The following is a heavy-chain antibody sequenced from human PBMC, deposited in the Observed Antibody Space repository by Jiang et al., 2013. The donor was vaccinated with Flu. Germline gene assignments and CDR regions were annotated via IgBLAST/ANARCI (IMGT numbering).Heavy chain of an antibody. J-gene: IGHJ4*02. D-gene: IGHD4-17*01. Sequence: PGLVKPSQTLSLTCAISGDSVSSNNAAWNWIRQSPSRGLEWLGRTYYRSKWYNHYSVSVKGRISIIPDTSKNQVSLQLHSVTPEDTAVYYCAREEGDYIFGTFECWGQGTLVTVSS. CDR2: TYYRSKWYN. CDR3: AREEGDYIFGTFEC. V-gene: IGHV6-1*01. CDR1: GDSVSSNNAA.